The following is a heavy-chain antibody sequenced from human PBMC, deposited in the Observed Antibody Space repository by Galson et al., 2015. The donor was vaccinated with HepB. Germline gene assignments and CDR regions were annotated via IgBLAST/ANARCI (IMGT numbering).Heavy chain of an antibody. CDR2: IIPILGIA. CDR1: GGTFSSYT. Sequence: SVKVSCKASGGTFSSYTISWVRQAPGQGLEWMGRIIPILGIANYAQKFQGRVTITADKSTSTAYMELSSLRSEDTAVYYCARYGSGSYYNGNYYGMDVWGQGTTVTVSS. V-gene: IGHV1-69*02. D-gene: IGHD3-10*01. CDR3: ARYGSGSYYNGNYYGMDV. J-gene: IGHJ6*02.